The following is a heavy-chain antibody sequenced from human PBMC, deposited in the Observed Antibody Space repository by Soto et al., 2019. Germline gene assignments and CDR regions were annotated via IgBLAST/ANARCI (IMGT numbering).Heavy chain of an antibody. CDR2: INPSGGST. D-gene: IGHD2-2*01. CDR3: AREPPAGLPDPVVPAAPWFDP. V-gene: IGHV1-46*01. J-gene: IGHJ5*02. Sequence: QVQLVQSGAEVKKPGASVKVSCKASGYTFTSYYMHWVRQPPGQGLEWMGIINPSGGSTSYAQKFQGRVTMTRDTSTSTVYMELSSLRSEDTAVYYCAREPPAGLPDPVVPAAPWFDPWGQGTLVTVSS. CDR1: GYTFTSYY.